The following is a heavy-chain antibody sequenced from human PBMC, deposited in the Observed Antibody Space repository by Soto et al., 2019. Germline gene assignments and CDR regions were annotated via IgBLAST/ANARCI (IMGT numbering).Heavy chain of an antibody. V-gene: IGHV3-21*01. CDR2: ISSSSYI. CDR1: GFTFSSYS. Sequence: PGGSLRLSCAASGFTFSSYSMNWVRQAPGKGLEWVSSISSSSYIYYADSVKGRFTISRDNAKNSLYLQMNSLRAEDTAVYYCARDPVLRYFDNPTLGAEYYYYGMDVWGQGTTVTVSS. CDR3: ARDPVLRYFDNPTLGAEYYYYGMDV. J-gene: IGHJ6*02. D-gene: IGHD3-9*01.